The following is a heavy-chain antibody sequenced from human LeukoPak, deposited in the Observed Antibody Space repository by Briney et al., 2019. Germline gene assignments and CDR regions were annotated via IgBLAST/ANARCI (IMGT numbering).Heavy chain of an antibody. V-gene: IGHV3-33*01. CDR2: IWYDGSKT. CDR1: GFTFTNYG. J-gene: IGHJ4*02. CDR3: ARDDCSTTPCYAY. D-gene: IGHD2-2*01. Sequence: GGSLRLSCTTSGFTFTNYGINWVRQAPGKGLEWVAAIWYDGSKTSYTDCVKGRFTVSRDISKNTVYLQMNGLKAEDTAVYYCARDDCSTTPCYAYWGQGTLVTVSS.